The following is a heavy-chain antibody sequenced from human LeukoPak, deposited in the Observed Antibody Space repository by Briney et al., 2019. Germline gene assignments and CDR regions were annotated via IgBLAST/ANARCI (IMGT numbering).Heavy chain of an antibody. Sequence: ASVKVSCKASGYTFTSYGISWVRQAPGQGLEWMGWISAYNGNTNYAQKLQGRVTMTTDTSTSTAYMELRSLRFDDTAVYYCARVGRGTRDSIALSPGGYWGQGTLVTVSS. D-gene: IGHD3-22*01. CDR1: GYTFTSYG. V-gene: IGHV1-18*01. CDR2: ISAYNGNT. J-gene: IGHJ4*02. CDR3: ARVGRGTRDSIALSPGGY.